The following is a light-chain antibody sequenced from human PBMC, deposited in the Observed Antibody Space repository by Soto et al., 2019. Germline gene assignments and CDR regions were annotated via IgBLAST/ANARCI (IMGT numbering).Light chain of an antibody. CDR1: QTISSW. CDR2: KAS. V-gene: IGKV1-5*03. CDR3: QHYNSYSEA. Sequence: DIQMTQSPSTLSGSVGDRVTITCRASQTISSWLAWYQQKPGKAPKLLLYKASTLKSGVPSRFSVSGSGTEFTLTISSLQADDFATYYCQHYNSYSEAFGQGTKVELK. J-gene: IGKJ1*01.